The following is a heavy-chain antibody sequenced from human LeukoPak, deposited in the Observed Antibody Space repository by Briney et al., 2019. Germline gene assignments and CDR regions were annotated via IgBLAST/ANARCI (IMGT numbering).Heavy chain of an antibody. CDR1: GFTFSSYS. CDR2: ISSSSSYI. Sequence: GGSLRLSCAASGFTFSSYSMNWVRQAPGKGLEWVSSISSSSSYIYYADSVKGRFTISRDNSKNTLYLQMNSLRAEDTAVYYCAKGHLSSSDAFDIWGQGTMVTVSS. V-gene: IGHV3-21*01. CDR3: AKGHLSSSDAFDI. D-gene: IGHD6-6*01. J-gene: IGHJ3*02.